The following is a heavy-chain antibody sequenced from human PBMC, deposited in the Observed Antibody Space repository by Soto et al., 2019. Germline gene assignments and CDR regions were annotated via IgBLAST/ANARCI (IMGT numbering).Heavy chain of an antibody. V-gene: IGHV4-4*02. CDR3: TREPSCSGGSCSTKYYFDY. CDR2: IYHSGST. J-gene: IGHJ4*02. Sequence: SETLSLTCAVSGGSISSSNWWSWVRQPPGKGLEWIGEIYHSGSTNYNPSLKSRVTISVDKSKNQFSLKLSSVTAADTAVYYCTREPSCSGGSCSTKYYFDYWGQGTLVTVSS. CDR1: GGSISSSNW. D-gene: IGHD2-15*01.